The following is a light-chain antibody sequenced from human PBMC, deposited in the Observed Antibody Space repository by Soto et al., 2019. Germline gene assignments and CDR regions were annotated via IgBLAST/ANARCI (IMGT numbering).Light chain of an antibody. CDR1: QRITNY. CDR3: QQSYSAPYT. J-gene: IGKJ2*01. Sequence: DIQMTQSPSSLSASVGDRVTITCRASQRITNYLNWYQQTPGKAPKLLIYAASSLQSGVPSRFSGSGSGTDFTLTINSLQPDDFATYYCQQSYSAPYTFGQGTKLEIK. CDR2: AAS. V-gene: IGKV1-39*01.